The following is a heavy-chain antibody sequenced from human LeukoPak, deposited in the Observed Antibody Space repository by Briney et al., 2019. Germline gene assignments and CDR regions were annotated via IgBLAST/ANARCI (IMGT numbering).Heavy chain of an antibody. J-gene: IGHJ3*01. CDR3: ARLSTSISCFGFDL. D-gene: IGHD2-2*01. V-gene: IGHV3-7*01. Sequence: PGGSLRLSCEASGFTFSRYWMSWVRQAPGKGLEWVANIKQDESEKYYVDSVKGRFTISRDNAKNSLYLKVNSLRAEDTAVYYCARLSTSISCFGFDLWGQGTTVTVSS. CDR2: IKQDESEK. CDR1: GFTFSRYW.